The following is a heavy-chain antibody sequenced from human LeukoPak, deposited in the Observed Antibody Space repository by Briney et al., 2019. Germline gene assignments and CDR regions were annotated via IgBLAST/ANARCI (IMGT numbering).Heavy chain of an antibody. CDR1: GGSISSGGYY. Sequence: SETLSLTCTVSGGSISSGGYYWSWIRQHPGKGLEWIGYIYYSGSTYYNPSLKSRVTISVDTSKTQFSLKLSSVTAADTAVYYCAAAAAGFNYYDSSGYPEGFDYWGQGTLVTVSS. J-gene: IGHJ4*02. D-gene: IGHD3-22*01. V-gene: IGHV4-31*03. CDR2: IYYSGST. CDR3: AAAAAGFNYYDSSGYPEGFDY.